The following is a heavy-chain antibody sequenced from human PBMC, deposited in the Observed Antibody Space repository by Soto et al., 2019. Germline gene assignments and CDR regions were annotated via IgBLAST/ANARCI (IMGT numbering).Heavy chain of an antibody. CDR3: ARDLDTATYFDY. D-gene: IGHD5-18*01. Sequence: SETLSLTCTVSGGSVSSGSYYWSWIRQTPGKGLEWIAYMFHSGYTNYNPSLKSRVTISVDTSKNQFSLKLDSVTAADTAVYYCARDLDTATYFDYWGHGTLVTVSS. J-gene: IGHJ4*01. CDR1: GGSVSSGSYY. CDR2: MFHSGYT. V-gene: IGHV4-61*01.